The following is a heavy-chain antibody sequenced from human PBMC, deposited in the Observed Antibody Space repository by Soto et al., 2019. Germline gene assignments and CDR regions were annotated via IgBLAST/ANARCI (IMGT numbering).Heavy chain of an antibody. J-gene: IGHJ5*02. Sequence: SSETLSLTCTVSGGSISSGGYYWSWIRQHPGKGLEWIGYIYYSGSTYYNPSLKSRVTISVDTSKNQFSLKLSSVTAADTAVYYCARGYYDFWSGSWFDPWGQGTLVTVSS. CDR1: GGSISSGGYY. V-gene: IGHV4-31*03. D-gene: IGHD3-3*01. CDR3: ARGYYDFWSGSWFDP. CDR2: IYYSGST.